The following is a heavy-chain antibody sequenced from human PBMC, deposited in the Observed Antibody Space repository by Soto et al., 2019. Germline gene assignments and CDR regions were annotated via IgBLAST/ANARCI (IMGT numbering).Heavy chain of an antibody. CDR2: ISGSGGST. Sequence: GGSLRLSCAASGFTFSSYAMSWVRQAPVKGLEWVSAISGSGGSTYYADSVKGRFTISRDNSKNTLYLQMNSLRAEDTAVYYCAKQVVVAAKLSNYYGMDVWGQGTTVTVSS. J-gene: IGHJ6*02. CDR1: GFTFSSYA. D-gene: IGHD2-15*01. V-gene: IGHV3-23*01. CDR3: AKQVVVAAKLSNYYGMDV.